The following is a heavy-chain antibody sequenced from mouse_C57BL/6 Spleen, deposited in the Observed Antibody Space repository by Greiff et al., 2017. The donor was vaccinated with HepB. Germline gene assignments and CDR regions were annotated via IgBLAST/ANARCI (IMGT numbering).Heavy chain of an antibody. V-gene: IGHV1-74*01. CDR1: GYTFTSYW. D-gene: IGHD1-1*01. CDR3: AIPYYYGSSLYFDY. Sequence: QVQLKQPGAELVKPGASVKVSCKASGYTFTSYWMHWVKQRPGQGLEWIGRIHPSDSDTNYNQKFKGKATLTVDKSSSTAYMQLSSLTSEDSAVYYCAIPYYYGSSLYFDYWGQGTTLTVSS. J-gene: IGHJ2*01. CDR2: IHPSDSDT.